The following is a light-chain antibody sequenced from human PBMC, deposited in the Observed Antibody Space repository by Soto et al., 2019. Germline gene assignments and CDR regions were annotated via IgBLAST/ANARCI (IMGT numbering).Light chain of an antibody. CDR1: QSVSSY. Sequence: EIVLTQSPATLSLSPGERATLSCRASQSVSSYLARYQQKPGQAPRLLIYDASNRATGIPARFSGSGSGTDFTLTISSLEPEDFAVYDCQQRSNWPPMYTFGQGTKLEIK. J-gene: IGKJ2*01. CDR2: DAS. CDR3: QQRSNWPPMYT. V-gene: IGKV3-11*01.